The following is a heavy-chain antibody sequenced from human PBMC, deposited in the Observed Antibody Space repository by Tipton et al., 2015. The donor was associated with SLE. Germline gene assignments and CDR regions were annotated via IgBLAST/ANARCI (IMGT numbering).Heavy chain of an antibody. CDR1: GGSISSSSYY. V-gene: IGHV4-39*07. J-gene: IGHJ5*02. CDR3: ATRSLAARSRWFDP. Sequence: TLSLTCTVSGGSISSSSYYWGWIRQPPGKGLEWIGEINHSGSTNYNPSLKSRVTISVDTSKNQFSLKLSSVTAADTAVYYCATRSLAARSRWFDPWGQGTLVTVSS. CDR2: INHSGST. D-gene: IGHD6-6*01.